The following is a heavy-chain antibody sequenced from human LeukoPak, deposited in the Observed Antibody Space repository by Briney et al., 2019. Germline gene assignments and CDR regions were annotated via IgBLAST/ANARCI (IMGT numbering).Heavy chain of an antibody. CDR2: ISSRSSDT. J-gene: IGHJ4*02. D-gene: IGHD2-21*02. Sequence: PGGSLRLSCAASGFTFNRYSMNWVRQAPGKGLEWVSHISSRSSDTSYADSVKGRFTISRDNAKNSLYLQMNSLRAQDTAVYYCAKDGDDQALDYWGQGTLVTVSS. CDR3: AKDGDDQALDY. CDR1: GFTFNRYS. V-gene: IGHV3-21*05.